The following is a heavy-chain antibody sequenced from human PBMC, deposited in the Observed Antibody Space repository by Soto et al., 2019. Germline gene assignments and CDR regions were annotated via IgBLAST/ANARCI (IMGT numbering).Heavy chain of an antibody. CDR3: ARMGVDIVATIKALDYYYYYMDV. D-gene: IGHD5-12*01. Sequence: SVKVSFKASGGTFSSYTISWVRQAPGQGLEWMGRIIPILGIANYAQKFQGRVTITADKSTSTAYMELSSLRSEDTAVYYCARMGVDIVATIKALDYYYYYMDVWGKGTTVTVSS. CDR2: IIPILGIA. V-gene: IGHV1-69*02. J-gene: IGHJ6*03. CDR1: GGTFSSYT.